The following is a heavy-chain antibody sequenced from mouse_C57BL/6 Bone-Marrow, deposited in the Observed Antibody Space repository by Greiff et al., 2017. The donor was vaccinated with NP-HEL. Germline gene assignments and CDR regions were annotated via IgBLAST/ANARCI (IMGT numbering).Heavy chain of an antibody. V-gene: IGHV1-81*01. Sequence: QVQLKESGAELARPGASVKLSCKASGYTFTSYGISWVKQRTGQGLEWIGEIYPRSGNTYYNEKFKGKATLTADKSSNTAYMELRSLTSEDSAVYFCATITTVVATPVWGTGTTVTVSS. D-gene: IGHD1-1*01. J-gene: IGHJ1*03. CDR2: IYPRSGNT. CDR3: ATITTVVATPV. CDR1: GYTFTSYG.